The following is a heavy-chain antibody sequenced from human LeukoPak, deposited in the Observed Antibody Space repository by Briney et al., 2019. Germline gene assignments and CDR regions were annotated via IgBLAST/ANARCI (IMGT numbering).Heavy chain of an antibody. D-gene: IGHD4-17*01. CDR3: AKEATVTSYWYFDL. J-gene: IGHJ2*01. CDR2: ISGSGDST. Sequence: GGSLRLSCAASGFSFSDYSMNWVRQAPGRGLEWVSRISGSGDSTYYPDSVKGRFIVSRDSSKNTLFLQMNSLRAEDTAVYYCAKEATVTSYWYFDLWGRGTLVTVSS. V-gene: IGHV3-23*01. CDR1: GFSFSDYS.